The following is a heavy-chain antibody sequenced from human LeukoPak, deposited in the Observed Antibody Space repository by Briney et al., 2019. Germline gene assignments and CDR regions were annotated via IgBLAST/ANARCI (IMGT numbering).Heavy chain of an antibody. CDR1: GFTFSSYA. D-gene: IGHD3-22*01. V-gene: IGHV3-30-3*01. CDR2: ISYDGSNK. J-gene: IGHJ4*02. Sequence: GGSLRLSCAASGFTFSSYAMHWVRQAPGKGLEWVAVISYDGSNKYYADSVKGRFTISRDNSKNTLYLQMNSLRAEDTAVYYCARAPYDSSGYYYVDYWGQGTLVTVSS. CDR3: ARAPYDSSGYYYVDY.